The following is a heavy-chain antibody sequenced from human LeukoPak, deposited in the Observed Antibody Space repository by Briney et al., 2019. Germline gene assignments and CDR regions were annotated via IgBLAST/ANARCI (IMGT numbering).Heavy chain of an antibody. CDR3: ARGRSGYYDSSGYLDY. V-gene: IGHV4-30-2*01. Sequence: SETLSLTCTVSGGSISSSSYYWSWIRQPPGKGLEWIGYIYHSGSTYYNPSLKSRVTISVDRSKNQFSLKLSSVTAADTAVYYCARGRSGYYDSSGYLDYWGQGTLVTVSS. J-gene: IGHJ4*02. CDR1: GGSISSSSYY. CDR2: IYHSGST. D-gene: IGHD3-22*01.